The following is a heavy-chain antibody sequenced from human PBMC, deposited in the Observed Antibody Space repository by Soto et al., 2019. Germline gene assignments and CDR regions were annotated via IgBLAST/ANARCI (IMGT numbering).Heavy chain of an antibody. CDR2: IFPFFVTP. CDR1: GGTFSSYA. J-gene: IGHJ6*02. Sequence: QVQLVQSGAEVKKPGSSVTVSGKPPGGTFSSYAIGGVRRAPGQVFECLGSIFPFFVTPNYAQKFQGRVTITADESTSTAYMELTSLRSEDTAVYYCARVVMTTVPASYYYGMDVWGQGTTVTVSS. D-gene: IGHD4-4*01. CDR3: ARVVMTTVPASYYYGMDV. V-gene: IGHV1-69*18.